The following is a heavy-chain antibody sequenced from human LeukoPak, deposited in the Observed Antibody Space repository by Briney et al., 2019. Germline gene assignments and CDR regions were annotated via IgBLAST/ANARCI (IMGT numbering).Heavy chain of an antibody. Sequence: SETLSLTCTVSGGSISSSSYYWGWIRQPPGKGLEWIGSIYYSGSTYYNPSLKSRVTISIDTSKNQFSLNVSSVTAADTAVYYCARPPGIAAAWFDPWGQGTLVTVSS. D-gene: IGHD6-13*01. CDR1: GGSISSSSYY. CDR3: ARPPGIAAAWFDP. V-gene: IGHV4-39*01. J-gene: IGHJ5*02. CDR2: IYYSGST.